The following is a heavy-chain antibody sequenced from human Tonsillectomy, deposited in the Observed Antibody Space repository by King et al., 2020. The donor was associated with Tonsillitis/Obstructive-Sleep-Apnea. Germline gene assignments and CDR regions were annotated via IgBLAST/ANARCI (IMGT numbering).Heavy chain of an antibody. Sequence: VQLQQWGAGLLKPPETLSLSCGVYGGSISGHYWSWIRQPPGKGLEWIGEINHSGSTNYNPFLKSRVTISVETSKNQLSLKLNSVTAADTAVYYCARGDYGDSNYFDYWGQGTLVTVSS. V-gene: IGHV4-34*01. J-gene: IGHJ4*02. D-gene: IGHD4-17*01. CDR3: ARGDYGDSNYFDY. CDR1: GGSISGHY. CDR2: INHSGST.